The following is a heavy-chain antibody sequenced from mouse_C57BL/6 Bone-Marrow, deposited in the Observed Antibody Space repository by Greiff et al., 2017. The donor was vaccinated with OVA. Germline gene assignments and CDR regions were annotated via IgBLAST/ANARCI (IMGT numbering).Heavy chain of an antibody. V-gene: IGHV1-59*01. J-gene: IGHJ2*01. CDR3: ALGNSSQDC. Sequence: QVQLKQPGAELARPGTSVKLSCKASGYTFTSYWMHWVKQRPGQGLEWIGVIDPSDSYTNYNQKFKGKATLTVDTSSSTAYMQLSSLTSEDSAVYYCALGNSSQDCWGKGTTLTVSS. CDR1: GYTFTSYW. CDR2: IDPSDSYT. D-gene: IGHD2-1*01.